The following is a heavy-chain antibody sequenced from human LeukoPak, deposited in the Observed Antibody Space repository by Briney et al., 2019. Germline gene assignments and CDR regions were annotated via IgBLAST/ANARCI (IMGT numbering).Heavy chain of an antibody. CDR3: ARVVVVPAAIITPNAFDT. Sequence: LSETLSLTCTVSGGSISSYYWSWIRQPPGKGLEWIGYIYYSGSTNYNPSLTSRVTISVDTSKNQFSLNVSSVTAADTAVYYCARVVVVPAAIITPNAFDTWGQGTMVTVSS. J-gene: IGHJ3*02. D-gene: IGHD2-2*01. V-gene: IGHV4-59*08. CDR1: GGSISSYY. CDR2: IYYSGST.